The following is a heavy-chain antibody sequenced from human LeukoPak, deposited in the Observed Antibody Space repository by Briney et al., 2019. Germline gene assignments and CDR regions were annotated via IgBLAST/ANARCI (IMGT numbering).Heavy chain of an antibody. D-gene: IGHD2-15*01. J-gene: IGHJ4*02. Sequence: PGGSLRLSRAASGSTFSSYAKHWVRNAPGKGLEYVSAISSNGGSTYYAKSLKGRFTISRDNSKNTLYLQMGSLRAEDMAAYYCARGVELLPNYFDYWGQGTLVTVSS. V-gene: IGHV3-64*01. CDR1: GSTFSSYA. CDR2: ISSNGGST. CDR3: ARGVELLPNYFDY.